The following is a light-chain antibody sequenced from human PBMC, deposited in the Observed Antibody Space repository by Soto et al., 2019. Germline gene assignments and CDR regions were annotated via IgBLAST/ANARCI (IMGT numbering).Light chain of an antibody. Sequence: IQMTQSPSSLSASVGDRVTITCRASQSIRSYLNCYQQKPGKAPNLLIYAASGLQTGVPSRFSGSGSGTDFTLSISSLQREDFATYYCQQSFSNPRTFGQGTKVDIK. CDR1: QSIRSY. CDR2: AAS. V-gene: IGKV1-39*01. J-gene: IGKJ2*01. CDR3: QQSFSNPRT.